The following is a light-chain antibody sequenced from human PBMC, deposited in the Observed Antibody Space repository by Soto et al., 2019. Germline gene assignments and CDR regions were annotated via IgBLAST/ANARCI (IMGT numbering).Light chain of an antibody. CDR3: QQRSNWPWT. J-gene: IGKJ1*01. V-gene: IGKV3-11*01. CDR1: QSVSSY. Sequence: EIVLTQSPATLFLSPGERATLSCRASQSVSSYLAWYQQKPGQAPRLLIYDASNRATGISARFSGSGSGTDFTLTISSLEPEDFAVYYCQQRSNWPWTFGQGTKVEIK. CDR2: DAS.